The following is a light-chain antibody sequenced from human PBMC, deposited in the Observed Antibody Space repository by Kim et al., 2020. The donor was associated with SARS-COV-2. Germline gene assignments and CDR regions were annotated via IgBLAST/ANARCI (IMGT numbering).Light chain of an antibody. CDR1: QSVSSF. Sequence: SLSPGERATLSCRASQSVSSFLVWYQQKPGQAPRLLIYDASNRATGIPDRFSGSGSGTDFTLTINSREPEDFAVYYCQQRSNWPLTFGGGTKLEIK. J-gene: IGKJ4*01. V-gene: IGKV3-11*01. CDR3: QQRSNWPLT. CDR2: DAS.